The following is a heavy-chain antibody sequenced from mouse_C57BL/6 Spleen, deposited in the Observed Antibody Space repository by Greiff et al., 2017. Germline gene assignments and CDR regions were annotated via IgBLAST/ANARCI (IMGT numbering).Heavy chain of an antibody. J-gene: IGHJ4*01. CDR2: IYPGGGYT. D-gene: IGHD1-1*01. CDR3: ASFITTTSSAMDY. V-gene: IGHV1-63*01. Sequence: QVQLQQSGAELVRPGTSVKMSCKASGYTFTNYWIGWAKQRPGHGLEWIGDIYPGGGYTNYNEKFKGKATLTADTSSSTAYMQFSSLTSEDSAIXYCASFITTTSSAMDYWGQGTSVTVSS. CDR1: GYTFTNYW.